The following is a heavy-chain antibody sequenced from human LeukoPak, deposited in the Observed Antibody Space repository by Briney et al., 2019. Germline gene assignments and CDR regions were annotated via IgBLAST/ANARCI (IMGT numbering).Heavy chain of an antibody. CDR2: IYYSGST. CDR1: GGSISSYY. CDR3: ARHPVVVTAAYYFDY. J-gene: IGHJ4*02. V-gene: IGHV4-59*08. Sequence: KSSETLSLTCTVSGGSISSYYWSWIRQPPGKGLEWIGYIYYSGSTNYNPSLKSRATISVDTSKNQFSLKLSSVTAADTAVYYCARHPVVVTAAYYFDYWGQGTLVTVSS. D-gene: IGHD2-21*02.